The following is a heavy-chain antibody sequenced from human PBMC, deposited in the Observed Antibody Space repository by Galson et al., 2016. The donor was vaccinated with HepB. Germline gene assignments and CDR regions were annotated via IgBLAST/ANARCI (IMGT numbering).Heavy chain of an antibody. J-gene: IGHJ6*02. Sequence: QSGAEVKQPGESLKISCRTSGYNFNIYWIAWVRQMPGTGPEWSGIIYPGDSDTGYRQTFPGQVNISADKSISTAYLQWSSLKASDTAMFYCARVFWPPHRDRYYYGMDVWGQGTTVTVSS. CDR3: ARVFWPPHRDRYYYGMDV. CDR2: IYPGDSDT. CDR1: GYNFNIYW. D-gene: IGHD3-3*01. V-gene: IGHV5-51*01.